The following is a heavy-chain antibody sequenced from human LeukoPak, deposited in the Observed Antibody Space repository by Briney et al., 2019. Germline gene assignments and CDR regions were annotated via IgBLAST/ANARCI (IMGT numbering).Heavy chain of an antibody. J-gene: IGHJ4*02. V-gene: IGHV3-23*01. CDR2: ISGSGGTI. D-gene: IGHD4-23*01. CDR1: GFTFRSYA. CDR3: AKDLVYGGNSPFAS. Sequence: PGGSLRLSCTASGFTFRSYATSWVRQAPGKGLECVSTISGSGGTIFYADSLKGRFSISRDNSKSTLYLQMHSLTAGDTAIYYCAKDLVYGGNSPFASWGQGTQVTVSS.